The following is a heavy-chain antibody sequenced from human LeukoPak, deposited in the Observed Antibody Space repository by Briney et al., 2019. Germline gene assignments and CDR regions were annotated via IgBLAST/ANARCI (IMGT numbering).Heavy chain of an antibody. D-gene: IGHD6-13*01. Sequence: GGSLRLSCAASGFTFSSYSMYWVRQPPGNGLEWVSSISSSSSYIYYADSVKGRFTISRDNAKNSLYLQMNSLRAEDTAVYYCARGRIAAAITFDYWGQGTLVTVSS. J-gene: IGHJ4*02. CDR1: GFTFSSYS. CDR3: ARGRIAAAITFDY. CDR2: ISSSSSYI. V-gene: IGHV3-21*01.